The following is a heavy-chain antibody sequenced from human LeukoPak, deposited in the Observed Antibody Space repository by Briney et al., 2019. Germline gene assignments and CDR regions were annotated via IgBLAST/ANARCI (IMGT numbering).Heavy chain of an antibody. J-gene: IGHJ3*02. V-gene: IGHV3-21*01. CDR3: ASFPPYMVRTDAFDI. CDR2: ISRSSAYT. Sequence: GGSLRLSCAASGFTLSSYSMNWVRQAPGKGLEWVSSISRSSAYTYYADSVKGRFTISRDNAKNSLYLQMNSLRAEDTAVYYCASFPPYMVRTDAFDIWGQGTMVTVSS. CDR1: GFTLSSYS. D-gene: IGHD3-10*01.